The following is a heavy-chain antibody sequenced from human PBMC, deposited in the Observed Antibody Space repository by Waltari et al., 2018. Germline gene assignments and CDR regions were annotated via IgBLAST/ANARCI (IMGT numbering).Heavy chain of an antibody. J-gene: IGHJ4*02. CDR3: ARGVSSGWCFDY. D-gene: IGHD6-19*01. Sequence: QVQLQQWGAGLLKPSETLSLTCAVYGGSFSGYYWSWIRQPPGTGLEWIGEINNSGSANSSPALTTRVTISVVPPKNQFSLKLSSVTAADTAVYYCARGVSSGWCFDYWGQGTLVTVSS. CDR2: INNSGSA. CDR1: GGSFSGYY. V-gene: IGHV4-34*01.